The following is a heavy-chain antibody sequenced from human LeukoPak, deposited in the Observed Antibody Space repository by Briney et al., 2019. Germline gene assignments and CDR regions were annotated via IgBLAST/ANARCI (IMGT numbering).Heavy chain of an antibody. CDR1: GGSISSSSYY. V-gene: IGHV4-39*07. J-gene: IGHJ4*02. CDR2: IYYSGST. Sequence: SETLSLTCTVSGGSISSSSYYWGWIRQPPGKGLEWIGSIYYSGSTYYNPSLKSRVTISVDTSKNQFSLKLSSVTAADTAVYYCARGGYSYGWYGKHFDYWGQGTLVTVSS. D-gene: IGHD6-19*01. CDR3: ARGGYSYGWYGKHFDY.